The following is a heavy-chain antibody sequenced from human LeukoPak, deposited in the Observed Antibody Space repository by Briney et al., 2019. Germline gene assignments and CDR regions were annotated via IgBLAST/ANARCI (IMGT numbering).Heavy chain of an antibody. D-gene: IGHD6-19*01. J-gene: IGHJ4*02. Sequence: ASVKVSCKASGYTFTSYGISWVRQAPGQGLEWMGWISAYNGNTNYAQKLQGRVTMTRDTSISTLYMDLSSLRSDDTAVYYCAREPRPRGGWFVSEWGQGTRVTVSS. V-gene: IGHV1-18*01. CDR2: ISAYNGNT. CDR1: GYTFTSYG. CDR3: AREPRPRGGWFVSE.